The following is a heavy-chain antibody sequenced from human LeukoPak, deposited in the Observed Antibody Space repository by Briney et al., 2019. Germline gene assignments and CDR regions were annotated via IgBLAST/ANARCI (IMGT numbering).Heavy chain of an antibody. D-gene: IGHD6-6*01. J-gene: IGHJ4*02. CDR1: GFTFSSYA. CDR3: AKTPIAARVFDY. V-gene: IGHV3-30*02. Sequence: GRSLRLSCAASGFTFSSYAMHWVRQAPGKGLEWVAFIRYDGSNKYYADSVKGRFTISRDNSKNTLYLQMNSLRAEDTAVYYCAKTPIAARVFDYWGQGTLVTVSS. CDR2: IRYDGSNK.